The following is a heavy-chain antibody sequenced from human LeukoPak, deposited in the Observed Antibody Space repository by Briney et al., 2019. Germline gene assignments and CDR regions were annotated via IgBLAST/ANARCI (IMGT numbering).Heavy chain of an antibody. Sequence: GGSLRLSCAASGFTFSSYAMHWVGQAPGKGLEWVAVISYDGSNKYYADSVKGRFTISRDNSKNTLYLQMNSLRAEDTAVYYCARGAFGEFQVYYFDYWGQGTLVTVSS. CDR1: GFTFSSYA. CDR3: ARGAFGEFQVYYFDY. J-gene: IGHJ4*02. V-gene: IGHV3-30*04. CDR2: ISYDGSNK. D-gene: IGHD3-10*01.